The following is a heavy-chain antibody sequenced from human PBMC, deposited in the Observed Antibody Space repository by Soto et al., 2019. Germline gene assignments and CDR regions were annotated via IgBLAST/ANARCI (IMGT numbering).Heavy chain of an antibody. CDR1: GFPLSTST. J-gene: IGHJ6*02. V-gene: IGHV3-23*01. CDR2: ISVSGGRT. Sequence: GGSLSHSSAASGFPLSTSTTIWVRQVPGMGLEWVSDISVSGGRTYYADSVKGRFTISRDSSKITLFLQMNSLRAEDTALYYCTKAQPFLDYYGLDVWGQGT. D-gene: IGHD3-3*01. CDR3: TKAQPFLDYYGLDV.